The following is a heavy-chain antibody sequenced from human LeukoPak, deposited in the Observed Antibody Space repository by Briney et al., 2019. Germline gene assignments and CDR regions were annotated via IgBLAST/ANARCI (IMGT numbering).Heavy chain of an antibody. CDR3: ARPYYYDSSGDY. CDR2: IYPGDSDT. Sequence: GESLKISCRVSGYAFASYWIGWVRQMPGKGLEWMGIIYPGDSDTRYSPSFQGQVTISADKSISTAYLQWSSLKASDTAMYYCARPYYYDSSGDYWGQGTLVTVSS. J-gene: IGHJ4*02. CDR1: GYAFASYW. D-gene: IGHD3-22*01. V-gene: IGHV5-51*01.